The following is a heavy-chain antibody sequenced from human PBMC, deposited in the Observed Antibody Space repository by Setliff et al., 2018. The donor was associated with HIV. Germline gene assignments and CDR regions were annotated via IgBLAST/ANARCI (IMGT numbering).Heavy chain of an antibody. V-gene: IGHV1-46*01. D-gene: IGHD6-13*01. CDR3: ARDPGYSTSWYYFDY. Sequence: ASVKVSCKASGYTFTSYYMHWVRQAPGQGLEWIGIFNPSGGSTSYAQRFQGRVTMTRDTSTSTVYMELSSLRSEDTAVYYCARDPGYSTSWYYFDYWGQGTLVTVSS. CDR2: FNPSGGST. CDR1: GYTFTSYY. J-gene: IGHJ4*02.